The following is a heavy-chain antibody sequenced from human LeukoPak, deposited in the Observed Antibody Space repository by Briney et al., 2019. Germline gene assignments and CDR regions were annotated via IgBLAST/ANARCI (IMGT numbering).Heavy chain of an antibody. CDR2: ISWNSGSV. CDR3: AKGRTFGYGPFDY. V-gene: IGHV3-9*01. D-gene: IGHD5-12*01. Sequence: PGRSLRLSCAASGFTFDDYAMHWVRQAPGRGLEWVSGISWNSGSVGYADSVKGRFTISRDNAKNSLYLQMNSLRPEDTALYYCAKGRTFGYGPFDYWGQGTLVTVSS. J-gene: IGHJ4*02. CDR1: GFTFDDYA.